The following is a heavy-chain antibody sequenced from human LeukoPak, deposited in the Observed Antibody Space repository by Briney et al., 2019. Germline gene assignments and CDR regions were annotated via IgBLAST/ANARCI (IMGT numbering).Heavy chain of an antibody. Sequence: SQTLSLTCAISGDTVSSNSAAWNWIRQSPSRGLEWLGRTYFRSKGYNDYAESVKGRISINPDTSKNQFSLQLNSVNPEDTAVYYCANFYLDNWSQGSLVTVSS. CDR3: ANFYLDN. CDR2: TYFRSKGYN. V-gene: IGHV6-1*01. J-gene: IGHJ4*02. CDR1: GDTVSSNSAA.